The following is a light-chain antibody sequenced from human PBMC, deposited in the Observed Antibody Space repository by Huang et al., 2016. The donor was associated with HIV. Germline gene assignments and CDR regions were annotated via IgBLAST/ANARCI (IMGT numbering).Light chain of an antibody. V-gene: IGKV1-39*01. CDR3: QQSDSTPYT. Sequence: DIQMTQSPSSLSASVGDRVTIPCRASQRISDYLNWYQQKPGKAPKILIYAASSLQSGVPSRFSGSGSGTDFTLTISSLQPEDFATYYCQQSDSTPYTFGQGTKLEIK. CDR2: AAS. J-gene: IGKJ2*01. CDR1: QRISDY.